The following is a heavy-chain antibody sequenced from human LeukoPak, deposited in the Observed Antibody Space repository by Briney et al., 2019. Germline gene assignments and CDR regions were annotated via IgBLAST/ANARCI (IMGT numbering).Heavy chain of an antibody. CDR2: INPNSGGT. CDR3: ASQLLTGYMPDY. Sequence: ASVKVSCKASGYTFTGYYMHWVRQAPGRGHEWMGWINPNSGGTNYAQKFQGRVTMTRDTSISTAYMELSRLRSDDTAVYYCASQLLTGYMPDYWGQGTLVTVSS. J-gene: IGHJ4*02. CDR1: GYTFTGYY. D-gene: IGHD3-9*01. V-gene: IGHV1-2*02.